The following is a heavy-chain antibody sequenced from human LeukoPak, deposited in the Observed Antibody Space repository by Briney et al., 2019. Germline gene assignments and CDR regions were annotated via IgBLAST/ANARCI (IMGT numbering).Heavy chain of an antibody. CDR2: INPSGGST. D-gene: IGHD2-21*02. CDR1: GYTFTSYY. J-gene: IGHJ4*02. Sequence: GASLKDSCKASGYTFTSYYMHWVRQTPGQGLEWMGIINPSGGSTSYAQKYQGRVTMTRDTSTSTVYMQLSSQRAEDTAVYYCARDRAAYCGGDCYSAGLVYGGQGTLVSVFS. CDR3: ARDRAAYCGGDCYSAGLVY. V-gene: IGHV1-46*01.